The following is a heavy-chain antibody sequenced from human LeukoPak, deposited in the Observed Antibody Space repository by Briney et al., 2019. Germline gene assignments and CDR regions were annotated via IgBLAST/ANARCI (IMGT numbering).Heavy chain of an antibody. J-gene: IGHJ6*03. Sequence: GASVKVSCEASGGTFSSYAISWVRQAPGQGLEWMGGIIPIFGTANYAQKFQGRVTITADESTSTAYMELSSLRSEDTAVYYCVQSKWLPRPNGTRYYYYYYMDVWGKGTTVTVSS. CDR2: IIPIFGTA. V-gene: IGHV1-69*13. CDR1: GGTFSSYA. D-gene: IGHD3-22*01. CDR3: VQSKWLPRPNGTRYYYYYYMDV.